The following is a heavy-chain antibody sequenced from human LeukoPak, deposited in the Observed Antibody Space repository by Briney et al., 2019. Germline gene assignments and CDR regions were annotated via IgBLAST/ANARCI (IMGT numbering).Heavy chain of an antibody. CDR3: ARGNDYVWGSYRYRGTFDY. CDR2: INHSGST. J-gene: IGHJ4*02. D-gene: IGHD3-16*02. V-gene: IGHV4-34*01. CDR1: GGSFSGYY. Sequence: SETLSLTCAVYGGSFSGYYWSWISQPPGKGLEWIGEINHSGSTNYNPSLKSRVTISVDTSKNQFSLKLSSVTAADTAVYYCARGNDYVWGSYRYRGTFDYWGQGTLVTVSS.